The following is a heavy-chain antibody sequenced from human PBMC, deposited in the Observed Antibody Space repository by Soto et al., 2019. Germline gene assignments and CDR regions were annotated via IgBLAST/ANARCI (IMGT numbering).Heavy chain of an antibody. CDR1: GFSLSNARMG. CDR2: IFSNDEK. CDR3: ARMDYDFWSGYWYYYMDV. D-gene: IGHD3-3*01. J-gene: IGHJ6*03. Sequence: SGPTLVNPTETLTLTCTVSGFSLSNARMGVSWIRQPPGKALEWLAHIFSNDEKSYSTSLKSRLTISKDTSKSQVVLTMTNVDPVDTATYYCARMDYDFWSGYWYYYMDVWGKGTTVTVSS. V-gene: IGHV2-26*01.